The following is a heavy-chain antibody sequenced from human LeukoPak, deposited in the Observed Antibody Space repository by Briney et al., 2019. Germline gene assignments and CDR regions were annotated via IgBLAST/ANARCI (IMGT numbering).Heavy chain of an antibody. Sequence: PGGSLRLSCAPSGFTFSSYSMNWVRQAPGKGLEWVSSISSSSSYIYYADSVKGRFTISRDNAKSSLYLQMNSLRAEDTAVYYCARNFYYYYYMDVWGKGTTVTVSS. V-gene: IGHV3-21*01. CDR2: ISSSSSYI. CDR1: GFTFSSYS. CDR3: ARNFYYYYYMDV. J-gene: IGHJ6*03.